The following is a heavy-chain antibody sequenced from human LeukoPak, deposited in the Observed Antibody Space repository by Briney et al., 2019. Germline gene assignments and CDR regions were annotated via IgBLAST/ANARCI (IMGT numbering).Heavy chain of an antibody. V-gene: IGHV3-23*01. J-gene: IGHJ4*02. CDR2: ISGSGGST. D-gene: IGHD1-26*01. Sequence: GGSLRLSCAASGFTFNSYAMSWVRQAPGKGLEWVSAISGSGGSTYCADSVKGRFTISRDNSKNTLFLQMNSLRAEDTAVYYCAKRGAEVGATVAPGDYWGQGTLVTVSS. CDR3: AKRGAEVGATVAPGDY. CDR1: GFTFNSYA.